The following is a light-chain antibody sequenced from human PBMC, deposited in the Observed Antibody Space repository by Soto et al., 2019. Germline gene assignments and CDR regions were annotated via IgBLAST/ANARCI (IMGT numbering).Light chain of an antibody. CDR2: DAS. CDR1: QSISSW. CDR3: QQHNSYSSIT. V-gene: IGKV1-5*01. J-gene: IGKJ5*01. Sequence: DIQMTQSPSTLSASVGDRVTITCRASQSISSWLAWYQQKPGKAPKLLIYDASSLESGVPSRFSGSGSGTEFTLTISSLQPDDFATYYCQQHNSYSSITFGQGTRLEIK.